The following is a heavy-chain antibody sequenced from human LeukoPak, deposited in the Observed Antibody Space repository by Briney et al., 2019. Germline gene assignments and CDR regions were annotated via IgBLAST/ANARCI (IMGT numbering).Heavy chain of an antibody. Sequence: GGSLRLSCAASGFTFSSYAISWVRQAPGEGLEWVSTISGSGGKTYYADSVKGRFTISRDNSEKTPYLQKNSLRAEEPSVYYRAKPPPPRIAVAGSSSDFWYWGQGTLVTVSS. J-gene: IGHJ4*02. CDR2: ISGSGGKT. CDR1: GFTFSSYA. V-gene: IGHV3-23*01. CDR3: AKPPPPRIAVAGSSSDFWY. D-gene: IGHD6-19*01.